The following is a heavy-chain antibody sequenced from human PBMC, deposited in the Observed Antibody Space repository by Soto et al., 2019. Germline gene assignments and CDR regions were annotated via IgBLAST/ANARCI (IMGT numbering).Heavy chain of an antibody. CDR3: ARHGYSGFDHESYYYYSMDV. CDR2: IYYSGST. CDR1: GGSISSSNYY. V-gene: IGHV4-39*01. J-gene: IGHJ6*02. D-gene: IGHD5-12*01. Sequence: LSETLSLTCTVSGGSISSSNYYWGWIRQPPGKGLEWIGSIYYSGSTYYNPSLKSRVTISVDTSKTQFSLKLSSVTAADTAVYHCARHGYSGFDHESYYYYSMDVWGQGTTVTVSS.